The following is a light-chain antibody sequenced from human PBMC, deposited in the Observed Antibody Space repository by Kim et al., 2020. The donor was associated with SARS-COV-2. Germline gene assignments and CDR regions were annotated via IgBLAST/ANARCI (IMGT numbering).Light chain of an antibody. J-gene: IGLJ2*01. CDR3: SSHTSSSTVI. Sequence: QSALTQPASVSGSPGQSITVSCSGTHSDVGGYNYVSWHQRDPDRAPQLIIYDVDNRSSGVSNRFSGSKSGSTASLTISGLQAEDEAHYYCSSHTSSSTVIFGGGTKVTVL. CDR2: DVD. V-gene: IGLV2-14*03. CDR1: HSDVGGYNY.